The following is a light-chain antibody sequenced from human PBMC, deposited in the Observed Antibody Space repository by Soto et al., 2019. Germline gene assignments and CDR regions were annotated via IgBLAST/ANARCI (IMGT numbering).Light chain of an antibody. J-gene: IGKJ2*01. V-gene: IGKV3-20*01. CDR1: RSVSSSY. Sequence: EIVLTQSPGTLSLSPGERATLSCRASRSVSSSYLTWYQQKPGHAPRLLIYGASIRAPGIPDRFSGSGSGTDFTLTISRLESEDSAVYYCQQYCSSPPHTFGQGTKLEIK. CDR3: QQYCSSPPHT. CDR2: GAS.